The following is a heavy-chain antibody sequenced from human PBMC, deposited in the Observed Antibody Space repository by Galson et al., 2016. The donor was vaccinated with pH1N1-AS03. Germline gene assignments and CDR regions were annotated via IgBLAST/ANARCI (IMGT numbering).Heavy chain of an antibody. J-gene: IGHJ4*02. Sequence: SVKVSCKASGYTFSDYYMHWVRQAPGQELEWMGWINPSRGGTKYTQKFQGRVTMTRDTSISTAYLELSTLTADDTAVYLCARGGGSSLDYWGQGTLVPVSS. D-gene: IGHD1-26*01. CDR2: INPSRGGT. CDR1: GYTFSDYY. V-gene: IGHV1-2*02. CDR3: ARGGGSSLDY.